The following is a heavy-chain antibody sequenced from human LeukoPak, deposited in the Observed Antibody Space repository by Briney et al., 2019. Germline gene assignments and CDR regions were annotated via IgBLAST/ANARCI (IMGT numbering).Heavy chain of an antibody. V-gene: IGHV4-61*02. Sequence: SETLSLTCTVSGGSISSGSYYWSWIRQPAGKGLEWIGRIYTSGSTNYNPSLKSRVTISVDTSKNQFSLKLSSVTAADTAVYYCARAPHSGSYHYFDYWGQGTLVTVSS. CDR2: IYTSGST. CDR1: GGSISSGSYY. CDR3: ARAPHSGSYHYFDY. D-gene: IGHD1-26*01. J-gene: IGHJ4*02.